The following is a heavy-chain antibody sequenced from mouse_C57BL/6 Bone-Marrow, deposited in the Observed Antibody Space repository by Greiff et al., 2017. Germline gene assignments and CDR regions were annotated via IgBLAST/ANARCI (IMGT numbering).Heavy chain of an antibody. CDR2: IWSGGNT. D-gene: IGHD1-1*01. Sequence: QVQLQQSGPGLVQPSQSLSITCTVSGFSLTSYGVHWVRQSPGKGLEWLGVIWSGGNTDYNAAFISRLSISKDNSKSQVFFKMNSLQADDTAIYYCARNGDYYGTYWYFDVWGTGTTLTASS. CDR1: GFSLTSYG. V-gene: IGHV2-2*01. CDR3: ARNGDYYGTYWYFDV. J-gene: IGHJ1*03.